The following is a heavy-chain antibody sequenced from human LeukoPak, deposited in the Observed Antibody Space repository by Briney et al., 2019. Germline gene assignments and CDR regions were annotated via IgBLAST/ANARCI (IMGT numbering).Heavy chain of an antibody. Sequence: SETLSLTCTVSGGSINSYYWSWIRQPPGMGLEWIGYIYYSGSTNYHPSLKSRVTISVDTSKNQFSLKLSSVTAADTAVYYCARGHSSSWYYFDYWGQGILVTVSS. V-gene: IGHV4-59*01. J-gene: IGHJ4*02. CDR1: GGSINSYY. CDR2: IYYSGST. CDR3: ARGHSSSWYYFDY. D-gene: IGHD6-13*01.